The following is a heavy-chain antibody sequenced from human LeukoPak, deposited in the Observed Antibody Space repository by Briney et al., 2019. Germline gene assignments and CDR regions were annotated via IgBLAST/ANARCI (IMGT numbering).Heavy chain of an antibody. CDR1: GGSVSSDSYY. CDR3: ATKGPRRGYFDY. V-gene: IGHV4-61*01. Sequence: SETLSLTCTVSGGSVSSDSYYWSWIRQPPGKGLEWIGYIYYTGSTNYNPSLKSRVTISVDMSKNQFSLKFTSVTASAAAVYFCATKGPRRGYFDYWGKGTLVAVS. CDR2: IYYTGST. J-gene: IGHJ4*02.